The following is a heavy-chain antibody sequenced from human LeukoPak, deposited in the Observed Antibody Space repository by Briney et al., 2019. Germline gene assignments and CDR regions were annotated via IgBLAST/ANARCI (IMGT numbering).Heavy chain of an antibody. CDR1: GFTLSSHW. CDR2: INQDGSAK. V-gene: IGHV3-7*01. CDR3: ARWEIRGTAHQLDY. D-gene: IGHD1-7*01. Sequence: GGSLRLSCAASGFTLSSHWMTWVRQAPGKGLEWVAHINQDGSAKYYVDSVRGRFTISRDNAKNSMHLQMNSLRAEDTAVYYCARWEIRGTAHQLDYWGQGTLVTVSS. J-gene: IGHJ4*02.